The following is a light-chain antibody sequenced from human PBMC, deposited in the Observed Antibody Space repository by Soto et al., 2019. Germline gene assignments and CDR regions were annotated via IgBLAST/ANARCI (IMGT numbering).Light chain of an antibody. CDR3: KQYESSSWT. V-gene: IGKV3-20*01. CDR1: PTTNYNQ. Sequence: EIVLTQSPGTLSLSPGQRATLSCRASPTTNYNQLAWYQQKPGQAPRVLIYGASTRATGIPDRFSGSGSGTDLTLTISRQEPEDFAVYYCKQYESSSWTFVQGTKVEIK. CDR2: GAS. J-gene: IGKJ1*01.